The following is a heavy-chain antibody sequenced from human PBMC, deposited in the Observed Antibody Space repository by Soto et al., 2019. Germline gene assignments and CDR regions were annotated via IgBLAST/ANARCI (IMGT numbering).Heavy chain of an antibody. CDR2: ISGSGGST. J-gene: IGHJ1*01. V-gene: IGHV3-23*01. Sequence: GGSLRLSCAASGFTFSSYAMSWVRQAPGKGLEWVAAISGSGGSTYYADSVKGRFTISRDNSKNTLYLQMNSLRAEDTAVYYCARGKRCSGGSCYVLSQHWGQGTLVTVSS. CDR3: ARGKRCSGGSCYVLSQH. CDR1: GFTFSSYA. D-gene: IGHD2-15*01.